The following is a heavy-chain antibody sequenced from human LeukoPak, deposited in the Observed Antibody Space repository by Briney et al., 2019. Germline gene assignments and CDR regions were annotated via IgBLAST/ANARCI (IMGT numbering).Heavy chain of an antibody. V-gene: IGHV4-38-2*01. J-gene: IGHJ6*03. CDR1: GFTFSSYS. CDR2: IYYSGST. Sequence: GSLRLSCAASGFTFSSYSMNWVRQAPGKGLEWIGSIYYSGSTYYNPSLKSRVTISVDTSKNQFSLKLSSVTAADTAVYYCARSGSWVGYMDVWGKGTTVTVSS. CDR3: ARSGSWVGYMDV. D-gene: IGHD1-26*01.